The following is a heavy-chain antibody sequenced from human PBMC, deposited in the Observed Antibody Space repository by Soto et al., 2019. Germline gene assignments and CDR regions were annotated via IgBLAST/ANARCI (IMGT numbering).Heavy chain of an antibody. CDR2: IYPGGST. CDR1: GGSISSYD. V-gene: IGHV4-4*07. D-gene: IGHD2-15*01. J-gene: IGHJ4*02. Sequence: PXEILSLTCTVSGGSISSYDGSWIRQSAGQGLQWIGRIYPGGSTNYNPSLKSRVTMSADTSKNQFSLRLTSVTAADTAVYYCARANVGTTGAGSWIMPFDFWGQGTLVTVSS. CDR3: ARANVGTTGAGSWIMPFDF.